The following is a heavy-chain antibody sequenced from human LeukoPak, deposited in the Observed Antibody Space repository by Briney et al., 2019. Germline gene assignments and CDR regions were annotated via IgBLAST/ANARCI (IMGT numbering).Heavy chain of an antibody. D-gene: IGHD1-26*01. CDR2: IPSSGST. Sequence: SETLSLTCTVSGDSISSGDYYWSWIRQPAGKGLEWIGRIPSSGSTNYNPSLKSRVTISVDTSKNQFSLKLSSVTAADTAVYFCARDVGATPGYFDYWGQGTLVTVSS. J-gene: IGHJ4*02. V-gene: IGHV4-61*02. CDR1: GDSISSGDYY. CDR3: ARDVGATPGYFDY.